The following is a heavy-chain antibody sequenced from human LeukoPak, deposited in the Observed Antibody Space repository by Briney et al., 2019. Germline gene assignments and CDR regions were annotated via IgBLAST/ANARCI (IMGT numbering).Heavy chain of an antibody. CDR2: IYYSGST. CDR3: ARKGAVAGTRWFDP. D-gene: IGHD6-19*01. V-gene: IGHV4-39*01. J-gene: IGHJ5*02. Sequence: PSETLSLTCTVSGGSISSSSYYWGWIRQRPGKGLECIGSIYYSGSTYYNPSLKSRVTISVDTSKNQFSLKLSSVTAADTAVYYCARKGAVAGTRWFDPWGQGTLVTVSS. CDR1: GGSISSSSYY.